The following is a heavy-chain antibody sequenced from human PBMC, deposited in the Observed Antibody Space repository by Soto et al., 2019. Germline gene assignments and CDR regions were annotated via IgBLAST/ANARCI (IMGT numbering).Heavy chain of an antibody. Sequence: PGESLKISCKASGYKFTNYWINWVRQIPGKGLEWMGRIDPSNSYPNYSPSFQGLVTISADKSTSTAYLQWSRLKASDSAMYYCARPKARDVLDIWGQGTMVTVSS. CDR1: GYKFTNYW. J-gene: IGHJ3*02. CDR2: IDPSNSYP. V-gene: IGHV5-10-1*01. CDR3: ARPKARDVLDI.